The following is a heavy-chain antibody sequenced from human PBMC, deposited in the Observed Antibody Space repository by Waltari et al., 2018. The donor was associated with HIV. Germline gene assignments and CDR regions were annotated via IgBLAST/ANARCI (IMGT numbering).Heavy chain of an antibody. CDR2: IAPRRENYVP. CDR1: GFRFSDTA. Sequence: QLVESGGALVPPGGALTISCTASGFRFSDTALHWVRQAPGTRPECVGRIAPRRENYVPIYTSSVEGRFNISRHDSDNTTFLHITKLKFEDTAIYYCSVGSPDYWYFDLWGRGTRVTVSS. CDR3: SVGSPDYWYFDL. V-gene: IGHV3-73*02. D-gene: IGHD6-19*01. J-gene: IGHJ2*01.